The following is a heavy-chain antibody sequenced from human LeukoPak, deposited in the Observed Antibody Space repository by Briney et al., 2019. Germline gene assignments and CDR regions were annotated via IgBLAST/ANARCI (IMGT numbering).Heavy chain of an antibody. Sequence: GRSLRLSCAASGFTFSSYAMHWVRQAPGKGLEWVAVISYDGSNKYYADSVKGRFTISRDNSKNTLYLQMNSLRAEDTAVYYCARDSSSGRDLDYWGQGTLVTVSS. J-gene: IGHJ4*02. V-gene: IGHV3-30*04. D-gene: IGHD3-10*01. CDR2: ISYDGSNK. CDR1: GFTFSSYA. CDR3: ARDSSSGRDLDY.